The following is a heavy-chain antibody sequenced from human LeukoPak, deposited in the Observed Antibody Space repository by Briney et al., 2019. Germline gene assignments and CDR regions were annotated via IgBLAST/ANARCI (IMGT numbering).Heavy chain of an antibody. CDR3: ARGQYCTTTSCYSDDYYYYGMDV. D-gene: IGHD2-2*01. CDR2: LWYEGGKK. J-gene: IGHJ6*02. Sequence: PGGSLRLSCEASGFTFSSYGMHWVRQAPGKGLEWVAVLWYEGGKKYYVDSVKGRFTISRDNSKNTLYMQLNSLRAADTAVYYCARGQYCTTTSCYSDDYYYYGMDVWGQGTTVTVSS. CDR1: GFTFSSYG. V-gene: IGHV3-33*01.